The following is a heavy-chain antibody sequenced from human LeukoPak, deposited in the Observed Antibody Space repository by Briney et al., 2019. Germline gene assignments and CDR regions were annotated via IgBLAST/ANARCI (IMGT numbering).Heavy chain of an antibody. CDR3: ARDLVPLNDELFAFDS. D-gene: IGHD1-1*01. CDR2: ISAYNGNT. CDR1: GYTFTSYG. J-gene: IGHJ3*02. Sequence: ASVKVSCKASGYTFTSYGISWVRQAPGQGLEWMGWISAYNGNTNYAQKLQGRVTMTTDTSTSTAYMELRSLRSDDTAVYYCARDLVPLNDELFAFDSWGQGTMVTVSS. V-gene: IGHV1-18*01.